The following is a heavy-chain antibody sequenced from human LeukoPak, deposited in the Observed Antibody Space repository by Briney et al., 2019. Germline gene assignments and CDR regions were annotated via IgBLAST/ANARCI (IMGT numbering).Heavy chain of an antibody. Sequence: PVGSLRLSCTASGFTFTTYAMSWVRQAPGQGLEWVSAISGSGGSTYYADSVKGRFTISRDNSKNTRYLQMNSLRVEDTAVYYCAKDPTLDIIIVPAAIAAFDIWGQWTMVTVSS. CDR2: ISGSGGST. J-gene: IGHJ3*02. V-gene: IGHV3-23*01. D-gene: IGHD2-2*01. CDR1: GFTFTTYA. CDR3: AKDPTLDIIIVPAAIAAFDI.